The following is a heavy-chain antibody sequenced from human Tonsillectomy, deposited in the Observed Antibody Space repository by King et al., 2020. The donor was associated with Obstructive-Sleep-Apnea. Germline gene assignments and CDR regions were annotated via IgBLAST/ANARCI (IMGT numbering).Heavy chain of an antibody. CDR1: GGSINSYY. CDR2: ISYSGST. CDR3: ARDRVGRDGYNRFDY. D-gene: IGHD5-24*01. J-gene: IGHJ4*02. Sequence: LQLQESGPGLVKPSETLSLTCTVSGGSINSYYWSWIRQTPGKGLEWIGYISYSGSTNYNPSLKSRVTTSVDTSKNQFSLKLRSVTAADTAVYYCARDRVGRDGYNRFDYWGQGTLVTVSS. V-gene: IGHV4-59*01.